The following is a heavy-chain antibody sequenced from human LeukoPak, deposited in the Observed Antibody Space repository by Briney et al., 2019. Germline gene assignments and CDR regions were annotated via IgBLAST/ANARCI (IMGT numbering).Heavy chain of an antibody. Sequence: SETLSLTCTVSGGSISSGGYYWSWIRQHPGKGLEWIGYIYYSGSTYYNPSLKSRVTISVDTSKNQFSLKLSSVTAADTAVYYCARAMVRGVRDLNWFDPWGQGTLVTVSS. CDR1: GGSISSGGYY. D-gene: IGHD3-10*01. CDR3: ARAMVRGVRDLNWFDP. V-gene: IGHV4-31*03. J-gene: IGHJ5*02. CDR2: IYYSGST.